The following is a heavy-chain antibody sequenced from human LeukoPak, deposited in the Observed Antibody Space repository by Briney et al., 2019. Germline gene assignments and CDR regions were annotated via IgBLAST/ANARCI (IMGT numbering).Heavy chain of an antibody. CDR3: ARGLLLWFGELLPVDAFDI. Sequence: GASVKVSCKASGYTFSSYGISWVRQAPGQGLEWMGWISAYSGNTHYAQKFQGRVTMTTDTSTTTAYMELRSLRSDDTAVYYCARGLLLWFGELLPVDAFDIWGQGTMVTVSS. D-gene: IGHD3-10*01. CDR2: ISAYSGNT. J-gene: IGHJ3*02. CDR1: GYTFSSYG. V-gene: IGHV1-18*01.